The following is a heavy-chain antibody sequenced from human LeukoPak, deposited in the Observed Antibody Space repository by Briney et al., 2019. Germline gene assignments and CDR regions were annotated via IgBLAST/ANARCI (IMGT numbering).Heavy chain of an antibody. Sequence: ASVKVSCKASGYTFTGYYMHWVRQAPGQGLEWVGWINSKSGATNYAPKFQGRVTMTRDTSISTTYMELTRLTSDDAAVYYCARGPGHTVVVVAAKTVGYMDVWGKGTTVTVSS. J-gene: IGHJ6*03. CDR3: ARGPGHTVVVVAAKTVGYMDV. D-gene: IGHD2-15*01. CDR2: INSKSGAT. CDR1: GYTFTGYY. V-gene: IGHV1-2*02.